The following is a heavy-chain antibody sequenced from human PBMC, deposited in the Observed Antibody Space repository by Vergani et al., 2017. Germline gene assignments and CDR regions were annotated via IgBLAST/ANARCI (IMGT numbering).Heavy chain of an antibody. CDR1: GFTFSSYA. CDR2: ISGSGGST. Sequence: EVQLLESGGGLVQPGGSLRLSCAASGFTFSSYAMSWVRQAPGKGLEWVSAISGSGGSTYYADSVKGRFTISRDNSKNTLHLQMNSLRAEDTAVYYCAKPLAVAGPITYYFDYWGQGTLVTVSS. V-gene: IGHV3-23*01. J-gene: IGHJ4*02. D-gene: IGHD6-19*01. CDR3: AKPLAVAGPITYYFDY.